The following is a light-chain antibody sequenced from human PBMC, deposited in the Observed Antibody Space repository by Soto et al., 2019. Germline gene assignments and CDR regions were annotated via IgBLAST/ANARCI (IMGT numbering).Light chain of an antibody. CDR3: QHYGDSRT. V-gene: IGKV3-20*01. CDR1: QSVSSSY. J-gene: IGKJ1*01. CDR2: AAA. Sequence: ELVLTQSPGTLSLSPGERATLSCRASQSVSSSYLAWYQHKPGQAPRLLIYAAASRAAGIPDRFSGSGSRTDFTLSISRLEPEDFAVYYCQHYGDSRTIGQGTKVEIK.